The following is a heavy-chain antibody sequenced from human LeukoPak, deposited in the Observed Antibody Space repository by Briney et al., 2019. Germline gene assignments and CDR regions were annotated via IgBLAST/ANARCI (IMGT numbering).Heavy chain of an antibody. CDR2: ISGSGGST. CDR1: GFTFSSYA. J-gene: IGHJ4*02. V-gene: IGHV3-23*01. Sequence: GGPLRLSCAASGFTFSSYAMSWVRQAPGKGLEWVSAISGSGGSTYYADSVKGRFTISRDNSKNTLYLQMNSLRAEDTAVYYCAKARTKLRLGELSPLYRYYFDYWGQGTLVTVSS. D-gene: IGHD3-16*02. CDR3: AKARTKLRLGELSPLYRYYFDY.